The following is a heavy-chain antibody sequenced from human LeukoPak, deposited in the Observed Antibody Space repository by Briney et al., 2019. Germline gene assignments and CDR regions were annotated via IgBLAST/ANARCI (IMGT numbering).Heavy chain of an antibody. CDR1: GGSISSSSYY. Sequence: PSETLSLTCTVSGGSISSSSYYWGWIRQPPGKGLEWSGSIYYSGSTYYNPSLKSRVTISVDTSKNQFSLKLSSVTAADTAVYYCARHGTTVVTRFDYWGQGTLVTVSS. D-gene: IGHD4-23*01. CDR3: ARHGTTVVTRFDY. CDR2: IYYSGST. J-gene: IGHJ4*02. V-gene: IGHV4-39*01.